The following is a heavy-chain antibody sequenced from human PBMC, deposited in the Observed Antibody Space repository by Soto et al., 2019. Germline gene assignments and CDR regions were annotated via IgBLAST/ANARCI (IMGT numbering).Heavy chain of an antibody. CDR3: ARGRVSSGWYGPMCIDP. CDR1: GGSFSGYY. V-gene: IGHV4-34*01. CDR2: INHSGSS. Sequence: SETLSLTCAVYGGSFSGYYWSWIRQPPGKGLEWIGEINHSGSSNYNPSLKSRVTISVDTSKNQFSLKLSSVTAADTAVYYCARGRVSSGWYGPMCIDPWGQGTLVTVSS. J-gene: IGHJ5*02. D-gene: IGHD6-19*01.